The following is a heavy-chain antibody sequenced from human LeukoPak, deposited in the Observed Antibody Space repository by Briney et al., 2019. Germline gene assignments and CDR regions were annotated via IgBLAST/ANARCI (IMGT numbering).Heavy chain of an antibody. D-gene: IGHD3-3*01. J-gene: IGHJ6*02. CDR3: TPMDFYGMDV. CDR2: ISWNSGSI. Sequence: PGGSLRLSCAASGFTFADYAMHWVRQAPGKGLEWVSGISWNSGSIDYADSVKGRFTIPRDNAKNSLYLQMNSLRAEDTALYYCTPMDFYGMDVWGQGTTVTVSS. V-gene: IGHV3-9*01. CDR1: GFTFADYA.